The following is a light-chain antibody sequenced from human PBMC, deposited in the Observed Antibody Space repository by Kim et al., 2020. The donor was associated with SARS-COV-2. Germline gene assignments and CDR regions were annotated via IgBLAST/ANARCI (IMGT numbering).Light chain of an antibody. J-gene: IGKJ3*01. CDR3: QQTYMSPFT. Sequence: DIQMTQSPYSMSASVGDRVTITCRTSQNINSHLNWYHQKPGRAPKLLIYAASTLQGGVPSRFSGIGSETDFTLTTSSLQPGDFATHFCQQTYMSPFTFGPRAKVD. CDR2: AAS. V-gene: IGKV1-39*01. CDR1: QNINSH.